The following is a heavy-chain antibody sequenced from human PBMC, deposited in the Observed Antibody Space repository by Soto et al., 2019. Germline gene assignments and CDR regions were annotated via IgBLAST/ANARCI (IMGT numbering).Heavy chain of an antibody. J-gene: IGHJ6*02. V-gene: IGHV3-30-3*01. CDR2: ISFDGNNK. CDR1: GFTFSTYA. D-gene: IGHD1-26*01. Sequence: GGSLRLSCAASGFTFSTYAMNWVRQAPGEGLEWVAIISFDGNNKYYVDSVKGRFTISRDNSKNTLYLQMNSLRAEDTAVYYCARGAVGVPRNYYGVDVWGQGTTVTVSS. CDR3: ARGAVGVPRNYYGVDV.